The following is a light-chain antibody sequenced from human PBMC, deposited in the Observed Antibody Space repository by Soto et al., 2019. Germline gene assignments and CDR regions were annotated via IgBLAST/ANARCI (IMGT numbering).Light chain of an antibody. CDR1: QGISSY. Sequence: AIRMTQSPSSLSASTGDRVTITCRASQGISSYLAWYQQKPGKDPKLLIYAASTLQRGVPSRFSGSGSGTDFTLTIRFMQSEDLQTYYYEQYYRYPPYTFGQWTKLDIK. V-gene: IGKV1-8*01. CDR3: EQYYRYPPYT. J-gene: IGKJ2*01. CDR2: AAS.